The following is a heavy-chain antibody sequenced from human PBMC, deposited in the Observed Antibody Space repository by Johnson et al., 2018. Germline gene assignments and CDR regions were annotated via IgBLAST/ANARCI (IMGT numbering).Heavy chain of an antibody. V-gene: IGHV3-73*02. CDR3: TRSDYSGTYFS. J-gene: IGHJ1*01. CDR1: GFSFSGSP. D-gene: IGHD1-26*01. Sequence: VQLQESGGGLVQPGGSLKLSCAASGFSFSGSPMHWVRQASGKGLEWVGRIRSKANNYAIAYGASVKGRFTISRDDSNNTAYLQMNSLKTEDTAVYYCTRSDYSGTYFSWGQGTRVTVSS. CDR2: IRSKANNYAI.